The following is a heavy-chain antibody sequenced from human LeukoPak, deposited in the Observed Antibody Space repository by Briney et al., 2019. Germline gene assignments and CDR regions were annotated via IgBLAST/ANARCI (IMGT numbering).Heavy chain of an antibody. V-gene: IGHV1-8*03. CDR1: GYTFTSYD. CDR3: ARGTYYDFWSGTPIDY. Sequence: ASVKVSCKASGYTFTSYDINWVRQATGQGLEWMGWMNPNSGNTGYAQKFQGRVTITRDTSISTAYMELSRLRSDDTAVYYCARGTYYDFWSGTPIDYWGQGTLVTVSS. CDR2: MNPNSGNT. J-gene: IGHJ4*02. D-gene: IGHD3-3*01.